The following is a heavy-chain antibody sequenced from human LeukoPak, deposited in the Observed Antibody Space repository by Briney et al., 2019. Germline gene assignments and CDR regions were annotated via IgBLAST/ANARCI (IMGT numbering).Heavy chain of an antibody. D-gene: IGHD3-10*01. CDR1: GGTFISYV. CDR2: IIPIFGTA. Sequence: GSSVKVSCKASGGTFISYVISWVRQAPGQGVDWMGGIIPIFGTANYEQKFQGRVTITTDESTSTAYMELSSLRSEDTAVYYCARGSTGNHSPPHFDYWGQGTLVTVSS. CDR3: ARGSTGNHSPPHFDY. V-gene: IGHV1-69*05. J-gene: IGHJ4*02.